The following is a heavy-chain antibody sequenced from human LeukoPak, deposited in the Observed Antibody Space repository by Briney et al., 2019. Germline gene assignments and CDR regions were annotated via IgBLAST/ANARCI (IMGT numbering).Heavy chain of an antibody. Sequence: PSETLSLTCTVSGGSISSYYWSWIRQPPGKGLEWIGYIYYSGSTNYNPSLKSRVTISVDTSKNQFSLKLYSVTAADTAVYYCARAGAWQIDPWGQGTLVTVSS. CDR1: GGSISSYY. J-gene: IGHJ5*02. V-gene: IGHV4-59*01. CDR3: ARAGAWQIDP. CDR2: IYYSGST. D-gene: IGHD3-10*01.